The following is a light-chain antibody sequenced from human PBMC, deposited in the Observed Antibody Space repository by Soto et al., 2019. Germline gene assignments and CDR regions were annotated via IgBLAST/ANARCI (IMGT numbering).Light chain of an antibody. CDR1: ISDVGGYNY. V-gene: IGLV2-8*01. CDR2: EVN. J-gene: IGLJ1*01. CDR3: SSYAGSSNV. Sequence: SLRTRHPSASGSPGQSVAISCTGTISDVGGYNYVSWYQQHPGKAPKLMIYEVNKRPPGVPDRFSGSKSGNTASLTVSGLQAEDEADYYCSSYAGSSNVFGTGTKVTV.